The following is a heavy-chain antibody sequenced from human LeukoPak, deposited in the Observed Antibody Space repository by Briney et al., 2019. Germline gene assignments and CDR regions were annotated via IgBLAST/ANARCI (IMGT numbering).Heavy chain of an antibody. V-gene: IGHV4-59*01. D-gene: IGHD3-22*01. CDR2: IYYSGST. CDR1: GGSISSYY. CDR3: ARGYYYDSSGPNWYFDL. Sequence: PSETLSLTCTVSGGSISSYYWSWIRQPPGKGLEWIGYIYYSGSTNYNPSLKSRVTISVDPSKNQFSLKLSSVTAADTAVYYCARGYYYDSSGPNWYFDLWGRGTLVTVSS. J-gene: IGHJ2*01.